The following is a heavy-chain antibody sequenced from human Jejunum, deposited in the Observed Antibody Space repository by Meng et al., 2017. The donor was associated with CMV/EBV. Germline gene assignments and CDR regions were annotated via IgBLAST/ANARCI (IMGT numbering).Heavy chain of an antibody. CDR1: GGSLTGYY. V-gene: IGHV4-34*01. J-gene: IGHJ4*02. CDR2: INYSEST. Sequence: CAVSGGSLTGYYCSWIRQPPGKGLEWIGEINYSESTNYNPSLKSRVTISVDTYKNQCSLKLRSVTAADTGVYYCARRVGSGKYYFDYWSQGTLVTVSS. CDR3: ARRVGSGKYYFDY. D-gene: IGHD3-10*01.